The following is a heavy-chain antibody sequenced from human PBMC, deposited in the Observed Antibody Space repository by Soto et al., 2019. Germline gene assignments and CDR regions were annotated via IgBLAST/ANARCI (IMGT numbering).Heavy chain of an antibody. D-gene: IGHD6-13*01. Sequence: PGGSLRLSCAASGFTFSSYAMSWVRQAPGKGLEWVSAISGSGGSTYYADSVKGRFTISRDNSKNTLYLQMNSLRAEDTAVYYCAKVRIDSSSWYSGYYYGMDVWGKGTTVTVSS. V-gene: IGHV3-23*01. CDR2: ISGSGGST. CDR1: GFTFSSYA. J-gene: IGHJ6*04. CDR3: AKVRIDSSSWYSGYYYGMDV.